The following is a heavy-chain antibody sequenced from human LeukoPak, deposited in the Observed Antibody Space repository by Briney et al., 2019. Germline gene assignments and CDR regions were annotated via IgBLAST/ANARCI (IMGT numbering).Heavy chain of an antibody. CDR3: AREATYSGYDRLDY. CDR1: GYTFTSYG. CDR2: ISAYNGNT. D-gene: IGHD5-12*01. J-gene: IGHJ4*02. Sequence: ASVKVSCKASGYTFTSYGISWVRQAPGQGLEWMGWISAYNGNTNYAQKLQGRVTMTTDISTSTAYMELRSLRSDDTAVYYCAREATYSGYDRLDYWGQGTLVTVSS. V-gene: IGHV1-18*04.